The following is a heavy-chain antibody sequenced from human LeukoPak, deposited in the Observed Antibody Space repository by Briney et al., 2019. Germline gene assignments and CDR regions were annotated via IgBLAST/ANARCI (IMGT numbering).Heavy chain of an antibody. V-gene: IGHV4-39*02. J-gene: IGHJ3*02. CDR2: IYCSGST. CDR1: GGSISRSNYF. Sequence: SETLSLTCTVSGGSISRSNYFWGWIRQPPGKGLEWIGSIYCSGSTYYNPSLKSRVTMSVDTSKNQFSLKLTSVTAADTAIYYCTKELPGQQGAFDIWGQGTVVTVSS. CDR3: TKELPGQQGAFDI. D-gene: IGHD6-13*01.